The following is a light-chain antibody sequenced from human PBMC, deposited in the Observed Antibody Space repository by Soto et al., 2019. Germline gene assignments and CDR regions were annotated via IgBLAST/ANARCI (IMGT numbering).Light chain of an antibody. Sequence: EIVLTQSPGTLSLSPGERATLSCRASQSVSSSYLAWYQQKPGQAPRLLIYGASSRATGIPDRFSGSGSGTDFTLTINRLEPEDVAVYYCQQYGSSPRITFGPGTKVDIK. CDR2: GAS. CDR1: QSVSSSY. V-gene: IGKV3-20*01. CDR3: QQYGSSPRIT. J-gene: IGKJ3*01.